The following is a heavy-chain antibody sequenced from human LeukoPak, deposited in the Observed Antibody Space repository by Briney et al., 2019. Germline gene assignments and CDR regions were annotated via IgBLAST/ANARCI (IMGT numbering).Heavy chain of an antibody. J-gene: IGHJ6*02. V-gene: IGHV3-23*01. CDR2: ISGSGGST. CDR1: GFTFSSYA. Sequence: GGSLRLSCAASGFTFSSYAMSWARQAPGKGLEWVSAISGSGGSTYYADSVKGRFTISRDNAKNTLYLQMNSLRAEDTAVYYCSRDSLSSCGGDCYSGLDVWGQGTTVTVSS. CDR3: SRDSLSSCGGDCYSGLDV. D-gene: IGHD2-21*02.